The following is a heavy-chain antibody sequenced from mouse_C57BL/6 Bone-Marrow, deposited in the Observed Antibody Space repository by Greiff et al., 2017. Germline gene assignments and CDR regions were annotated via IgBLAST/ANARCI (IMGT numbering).Heavy chain of an antibody. J-gene: IGHJ1*03. Sequence: EVQLVESGGDLVKPGGSLKLSCAASGFTFSSYGMSWVRQTPDKRLEWVATISSGGSYTYYPDGVKGRFTISRDNAKNTLYLQMSSLKSEDTAMYYCARRSYFDVWGTGTTVTVSS. CDR1: GFTFSSYG. CDR3: ARRSYFDV. CDR2: ISSGGSYT. V-gene: IGHV5-6*01.